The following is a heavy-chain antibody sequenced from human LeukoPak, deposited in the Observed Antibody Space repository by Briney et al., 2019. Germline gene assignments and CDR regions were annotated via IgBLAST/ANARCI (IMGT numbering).Heavy chain of an antibody. J-gene: IGHJ5*02. CDR1: GGSISSYY. CDR2: IYYSGST. Sequence: NPSETLSLTCTVSGGSISSYYWSWIRQPPGKGLEWIGYIYYSGSTNYNPSLKSRVTISVDTSKNQFSLKLSSVTAADTAVYYCASVRRLTNWFDPSGQGTLVTVSS. CDR3: ASVRRLTNWFDP. V-gene: IGHV4-59*01. D-gene: IGHD5-24*01.